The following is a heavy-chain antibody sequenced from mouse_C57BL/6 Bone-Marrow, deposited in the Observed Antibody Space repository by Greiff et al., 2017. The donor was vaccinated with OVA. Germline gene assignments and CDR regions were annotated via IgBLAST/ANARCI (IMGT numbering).Heavy chain of an antibody. Sequence: QVQLQQSGPELVKPGASVKISCKASGYSFTSYYIHWVKQRPGQGLEWIGWIYPGSGNTKYNEKFKGKATLTADTSSSTAYMQLSSLTSEDSAVYYCARYYGSSRFDYWGQGTTLTVSS. CDR2: IYPGSGNT. J-gene: IGHJ2*01. D-gene: IGHD1-1*01. CDR1: GYSFTSYY. CDR3: ARYYGSSRFDY. V-gene: IGHV1-66*01.